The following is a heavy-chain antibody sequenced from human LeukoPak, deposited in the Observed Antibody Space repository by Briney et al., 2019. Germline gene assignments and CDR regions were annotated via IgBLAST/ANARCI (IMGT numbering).Heavy chain of an antibody. V-gene: IGHV5-51*01. CDR3: ARRRNSAWDFDY. J-gene: IGHJ4*02. CDR1: GYSFTSYW. D-gene: IGHD6-19*01. Sequence: GESLKISRKGSGYSFTSYWIGWVRLMPGKGPEWMGVIYPGDSDIRYSPSFLGQVTFSADKSSSTAYMQWSSLKASDTAMYYCARRRNSAWDFDYWGQGTLVTVSS. CDR2: IYPGDSDI.